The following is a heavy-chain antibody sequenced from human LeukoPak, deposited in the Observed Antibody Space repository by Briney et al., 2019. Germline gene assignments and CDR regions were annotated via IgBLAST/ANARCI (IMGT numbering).Heavy chain of an antibody. CDR2: INHSGST. CDR3: ARVWCSSTSCFRTFDY. CDR1: GGSFSGYY. V-gene: IGHV4-34*01. J-gene: IGHJ4*02. D-gene: IGHD2-2*01. Sequence: SETLSLTCAVYGGSFSGYYWSWIRQPPGKGLEWIGEINHSGSTNYNPSLKSRVTISVDTSKNQFSLKLSSVTAADTAVYYCARVWCSSTSCFRTFDYWGQGTLATVSS.